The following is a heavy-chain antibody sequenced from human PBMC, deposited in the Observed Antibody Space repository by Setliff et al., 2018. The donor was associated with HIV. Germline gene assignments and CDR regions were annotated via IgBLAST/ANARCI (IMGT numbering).Heavy chain of an antibody. CDR1: GFNFNTYS. CDR3: AKELAASGLGYFDS. D-gene: IGHD3-22*01. J-gene: IGHJ4*02. V-gene: IGHV3-21*04. CDR2: ISSSGTYM. Sequence: GGSLRLSCAASGFNFNTYSMNWVRQAPGKGLVSVASISSSGTYMYYGDSLKGRFTISRDNARNSLYLQIDSLRAEDTAEYYCAKELAASGLGYFDSWGRGILVTVSS.